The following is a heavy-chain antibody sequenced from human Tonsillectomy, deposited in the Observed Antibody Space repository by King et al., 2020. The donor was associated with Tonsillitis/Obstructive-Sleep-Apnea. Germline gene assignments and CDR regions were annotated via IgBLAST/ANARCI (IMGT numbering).Heavy chain of an antibody. CDR1: GYTFTGYY. D-gene: IGHD4-11*01. J-gene: IGHJ4*02. CDR3: AREYSNYGLDYFDY. V-gene: IGHV1-2*02. Sequence: QLVQSGAEVKKPGASVKVSCKASGYTFTGYYIHWVRQAPGQGLEWMGWINPNSGGTNYAQKFQGRVTMTRDTSISTAYMELSRLRSDDTAVYYGAREYSNYGLDYFDYWGQGTLVTVSS. CDR2: INPNSGGT.